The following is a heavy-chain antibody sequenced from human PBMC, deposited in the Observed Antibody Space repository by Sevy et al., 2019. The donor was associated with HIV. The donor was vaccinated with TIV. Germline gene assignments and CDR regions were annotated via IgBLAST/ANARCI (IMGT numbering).Heavy chain of an antibody. V-gene: IGHV1-2*02. J-gene: IGHJ4*02. CDR3: ARDSDPGITIFGVGTD. CDR2: INPNSGGT. Sequence: ASVKVSCKASGYTFTGYYMHWVRQAPGQGLEWMGWINPNSGGTNYAQKFQGRVTMTRDTSINTAYMELSRLRSDDTAVYYCARDSDPGITIFGVGTDWGQGTLVTVSS. D-gene: IGHD3-3*01. CDR1: GYTFTGYY.